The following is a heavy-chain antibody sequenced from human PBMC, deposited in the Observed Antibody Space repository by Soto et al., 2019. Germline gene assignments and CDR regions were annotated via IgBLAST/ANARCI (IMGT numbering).Heavy chain of an antibody. D-gene: IGHD1-1*01. Sequence: SETLSLTCTVSGGSISSYYWSWIRQPPGKGLEWIGYIYYSGSTNYNPSLKSRVTISVDTSKNQFSLKLSSVTAADTAVYYCARAEMGTTPNDYWGQGPRGTVSP. J-gene: IGHJ4*02. CDR2: IYYSGST. V-gene: IGHV4-59*01. CDR3: ARAEMGTTPNDY. CDR1: GGSISSYY.